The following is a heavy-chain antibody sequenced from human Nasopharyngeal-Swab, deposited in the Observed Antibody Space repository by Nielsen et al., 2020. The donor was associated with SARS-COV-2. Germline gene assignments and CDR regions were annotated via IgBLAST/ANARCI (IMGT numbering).Heavy chain of an antibody. V-gene: IGHV4-34*01. D-gene: IGHD1-26*01. CDR2: INHSGST. J-gene: IGHJ4*02. CDR1: GGSFSGYY. Sequence: SETLSLTCAVYGGSFSGYYWSWIRQPPGKGPEWIGEINHSGSTNYNPSLKSRVTISVDTSKNQFSLKLSSVTAADTAVYYCARVTPRRNGATFSIDYWGQGTLVTVSS. CDR3: ARVTPRRNGATFSIDY.